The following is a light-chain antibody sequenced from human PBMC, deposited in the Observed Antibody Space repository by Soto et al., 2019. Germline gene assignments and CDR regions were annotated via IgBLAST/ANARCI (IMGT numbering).Light chain of an antibody. CDR3: QHSYSTPWT. CDR1: QSISSY. J-gene: IGKJ1*01. V-gene: IGKV1-39*01. CDR2: AAS. Sequence: DIQMTQSPSSLSASVGDRVTITCRASQSISSYLNWYQQKPGKAPKLLIYAASSLQSGVPSRSSGSGSGTDFTLTISSLQPEDFATYYCQHSYSTPWTFGQGTKVEIK.